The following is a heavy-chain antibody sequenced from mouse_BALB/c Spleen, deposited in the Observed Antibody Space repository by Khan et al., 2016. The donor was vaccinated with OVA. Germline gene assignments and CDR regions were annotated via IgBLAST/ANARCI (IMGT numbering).Heavy chain of an antibody. J-gene: IGHJ2*01. CDR1: GYTFTDHY. CDR2: IYPGSGNT. Sequence: VQLQESGPELVKPGASVKISCKATGYTFTDHYINWVKQKPGQGLEWIGWIYPGSGNTKYNEKFKGKATLTVDTSSSTAYMHLSSLTSEGTAVYFSARGGYYENSLFDYWGQGTTLTVSS. V-gene: IGHV1-84*02. D-gene: IGHD1-1*01. CDR3: ARGGYYENSLFDY.